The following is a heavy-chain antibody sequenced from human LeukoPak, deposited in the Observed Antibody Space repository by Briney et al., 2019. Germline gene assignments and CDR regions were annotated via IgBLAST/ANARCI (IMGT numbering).Heavy chain of an antibody. D-gene: IGHD2/OR15-2a*01. CDR2: ITSSGNTI. J-gene: IGHJ5*02. CDR3: AREDPSMVNWFDP. CDR1: GFTFSDYY. V-gene: IGHV3-11*04. Sequence: GGSLRLSCAASGFTFSDYYMSWIRQAPGKGLEWISYITSSGNTIYYADSVKGRFTISRDNAKNSLYLQMNSLRAEDMAVYYCAREDPSMVNWFDPWGQGTLVTVSS.